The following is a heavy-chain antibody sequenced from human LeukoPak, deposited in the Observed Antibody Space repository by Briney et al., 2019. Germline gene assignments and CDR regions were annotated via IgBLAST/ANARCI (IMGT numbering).Heavy chain of an antibody. CDR3: AKTSAQLLYPKLDF. J-gene: IGHJ4*02. CDR2: ISSSSSYI. V-gene: IGHV3-21*01. CDR1: GFTFSSYS. Sequence: PGGSLRLSCAASGFTFSSYSMNWVRQAPGKGLEWVSSISSSSSYIYYADSVKGRFTISRDNAKNSLYLQMNSLRAEDTAVFYCAKTSAQLLYPKLDFGGQGPRVTVPS. D-gene: IGHD2-8*01.